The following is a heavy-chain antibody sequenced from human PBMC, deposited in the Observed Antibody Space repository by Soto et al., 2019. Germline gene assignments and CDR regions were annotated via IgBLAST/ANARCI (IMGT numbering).Heavy chain of an antibody. CDR1: GGAFSSYA. Sequence: ASVKVSCKASGGAFSSYATSWVRQAPGQGLEWMGGIIPIFGTANYAQKFQGRVTITADESTSTAYMELSSLRSEDTAVYYCARRALDAFDIWGQGTMVAVSS. CDR2: IIPIFGTA. V-gene: IGHV1-69*13. CDR3: ARRALDAFDI. J-gene: IGHJ3*02.